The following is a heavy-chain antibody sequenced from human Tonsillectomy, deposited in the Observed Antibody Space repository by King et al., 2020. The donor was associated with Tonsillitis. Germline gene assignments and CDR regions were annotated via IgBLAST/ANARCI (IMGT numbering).Heavy chain of an antibody. D-gene: IGHD3-10*01. Sequence: VQLVESGGGVVQPGRSLRLSCAASGFTFSSHGMHWVRQAPGKGLEWVAVISYDGSDKYYADSVKGRFTISRDNSKNTLYLQMNSLRAEDTAVYYCAKIKLWFGNLLDIRGCMGGWGQGNTVTGYS. CDR1: GFTFSSHG. V-gene: IGHV3-30*18. J-gene: IGHJ6*02. CDR3: AKIKLWFGNLLDIRGCMGG. CDR2: ISYDGSDK.